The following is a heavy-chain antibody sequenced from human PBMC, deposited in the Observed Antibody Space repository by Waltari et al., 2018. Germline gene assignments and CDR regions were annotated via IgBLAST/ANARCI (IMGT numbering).Heavy chain of an antibody. J-gene: IGHJ3*02. V-gene: IGHV3-30*18. CDR1: GFTFSSYG. D-gene: IGHD3-22*01. CDR3: AKVWEGYYYDSSVTDAFDI. CDR2: ISYDGSNK. Sequence: QVQLVESGGGVVQPGRSLRLSCAASGFTFSSYGLHWVRQAPGKGLGWVAVISYDGSNKYYADSVKGRFTISRDKSKNTLYLQMNSLRAEDTAVYYCAKVWEGYYYDSSVTDAFDIWGQGTMVTVSS.